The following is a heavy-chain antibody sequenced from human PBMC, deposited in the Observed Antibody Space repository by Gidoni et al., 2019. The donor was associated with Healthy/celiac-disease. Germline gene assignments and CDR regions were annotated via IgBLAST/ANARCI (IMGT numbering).Heavy chain of an antibody. D-gene: IGHD3-22*01. CDR1: GFTFSSYA. CDR3: ARDLISGTMIVVVITGWFDY. Sequence: QVQLVESGGGVVQPGRSLRLSCAASGFTFSSYAMPWVRQAPGKGLEWVAVISYDGSNKYYADSVKGRFTISRDNSKNTLYLQMNSLRAEDTAVYYCARDLISGTMIVVVITGWFDYWGQGTLVTVSS. CDR2: ISYDGSNK. V-gene: IGHV3-30-3*01. J-gene: IGHJ4*02.